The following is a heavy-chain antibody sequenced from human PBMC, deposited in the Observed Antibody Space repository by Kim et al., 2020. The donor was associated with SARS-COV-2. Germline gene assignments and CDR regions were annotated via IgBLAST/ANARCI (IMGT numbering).Heavy chain of an antibody. CDR3: ARDGDLYSSGKDACDI. CDR2: IKQDGNQK. CDR1: GFTFSSYW. V-gene: IGHV3-7*01. J-gene: IGHJ3*02. Sequence: GGSLRLSCAASGFTFSSYWMTWVRQAPGKGLEWVANIKQDGNQKYYVDSVKGRFTISRDNAKNSLYLQMNSLRAEDTAMYYCARDGDLYSSGKDACDIWG. D-gene: IGHD6-19*01.